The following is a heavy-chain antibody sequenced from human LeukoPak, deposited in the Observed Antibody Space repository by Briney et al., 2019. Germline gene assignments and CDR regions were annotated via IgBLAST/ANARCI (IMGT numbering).Heavy chain of an antibody. V-gene: IGHV3-30*18. D-gene: IGHD2-2*01. J-gene: IGHJ6*02. CDR3: AKDLRGYCSSTSCWFYYYYYGMDV. CDR1: GFTFSSYG. CDR2: ISYDGSNK. Sequence: GRSLRLSCAASGFTFSSYGMHWVRQAPGKGLEWVAVISYDGSNKYYADSVKGRFTISRDNSKNTLYLQMNSPRAEDTAVYYCAKDLRGYCSSTSCWFYYYYYGMDVWGQGTTVTVSS.